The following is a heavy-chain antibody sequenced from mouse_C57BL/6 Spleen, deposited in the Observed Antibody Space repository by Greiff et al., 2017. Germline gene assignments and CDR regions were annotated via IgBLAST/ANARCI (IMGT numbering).Heavy chain of an antibody. CDR2: IDPSDSYT. CDR1: GYTFTSYW. J-gene: IGHJ3*01. Sequence: QVQLQQPGAELVRPGTSVKLSCKASGYTFTSYWMNWVKQRPGQGLEWIGVIDPSDSYTNYNQKFKGKATLTVDTSASTAYMQLSSLTSEDSAVYYCACNYYGSAWFAYWGQGTLVTVSA. V-gene: IGHV1-59*01. D-gene: IGHD1-1*01. CDR3: ACNYYGSAWFAY.